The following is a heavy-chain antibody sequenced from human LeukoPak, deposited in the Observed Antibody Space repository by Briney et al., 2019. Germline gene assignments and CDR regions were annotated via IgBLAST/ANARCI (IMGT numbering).Heavy chain of an antibody. V-gene: IGHV3-21*01. J-gene: IGHJ4*02. CDR1: GFTFSSYS. D-gene: IGHD6-19*01. CDR3: AREGSSSGWYPPYFDY. CDR2: ISSSSSYI. Sequence: GGSLRLSCAASGFTFSSYSMNWVRQAPGKGLEWVSSISSSSSYIYYADSVKGRFTISRDNAKNSLYLQMNSLRAEDTAVYYCAREGSSSGWYPPYFDYWGQETLVTVSS.